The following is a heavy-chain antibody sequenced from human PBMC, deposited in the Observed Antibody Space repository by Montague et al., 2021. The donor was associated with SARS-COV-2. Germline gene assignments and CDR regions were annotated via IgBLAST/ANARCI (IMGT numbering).Heavy chain of an antibody. CDR3: ARGPHSSSWHYYYYYGMDD. J-gene: IGHJ6*02. D-gene: IGHD6-13*01. V-gene: IGHV4-34*01. Sequence: SETLSLTCAVYGGSFSGYYWNWIRQPPGKGLEWIGEINHSGSTNYNPSLKSRVTMSVDTSKNQFSLKLSSVTAADTAVYYCARGPHSSSWHYYYYYGMDDWGQGTTVTVSS. CDR2: INHSGST. CDR1: GGSFSGYY.